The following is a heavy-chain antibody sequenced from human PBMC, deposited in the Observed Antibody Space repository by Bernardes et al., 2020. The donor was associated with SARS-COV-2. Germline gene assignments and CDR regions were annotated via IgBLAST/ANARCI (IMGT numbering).Heavy chain of an antibody. J-gene: IGHJ4*02. Sequence: LSLTCTVSGGSFISGDYYWSWIRQFPGKGLEWIGYSHHSGTTYYNPSLKSRVTAAVDRSENQFSLKLTSVTAADTAVYYCARMGDGILMFNYFDYWGQGVLVTVSS. CDR2: SHHSGTT. CDR3: ARMGDGILMFNYFDY. CDR1: GGSFISGDYY. D-gene: IGHD1-26*01. V-gene: IGHV4-31*03.